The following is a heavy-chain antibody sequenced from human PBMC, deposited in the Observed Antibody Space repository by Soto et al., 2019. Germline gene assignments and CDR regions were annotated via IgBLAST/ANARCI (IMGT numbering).Heavy chain of an antibody. CDR1: GFKFSNYA. Sequence: PGGSLRLSCAASGFKFSNYAMSWVRQAPGKGLEWVSLISATGVGTYYADSVKGRFTISRDNSHNTLYLQVHSLTAEDTAVYYCAKDRRAGGNSALYFEFWGQGAKVT. CDR3: AKDRRAGGNSALYFEF. V-gene: IGHV3-23*01. J-gene: IGHJ4*02. D-gene: IGHD3-16*01. CDR2: ISATGVGT.